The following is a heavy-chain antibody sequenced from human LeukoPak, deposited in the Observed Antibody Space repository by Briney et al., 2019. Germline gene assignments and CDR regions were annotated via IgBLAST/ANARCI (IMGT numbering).Heavy chain of an antibody. Sequence: SETLSLTCTVSGASISTYYWSWIRQPPGKGLEWIGYIYYTGSTNYNPSLKSRVTISVDTSKNQFSLKLSSVTAADTAVYYCARGYYDFPYWGQGTLVTVSS. D-gene: IGHD3-3*01. J-gene: IGHJ4*02. V-gene: IGHV4-59*01. CDR1: GASISTYY. CDR2: IYYTGST. CDR3: ARGYYDFPY.